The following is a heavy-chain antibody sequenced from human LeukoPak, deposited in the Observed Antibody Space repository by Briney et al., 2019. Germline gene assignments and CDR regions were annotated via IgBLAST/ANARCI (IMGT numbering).Heavy chain of an antibody. V-gene: IGHV3-20*04. CDR1: GFTFDDYG. Sequence: PGGSLRLSCVASGFTFDDYGISWVRHAPGKGLEWVSRIHWNSGSTRYADSVKGRFTISRDNAKNSLYLQMNSLRAEDMALYYCAKDIGYDFWSGAFDYWGQGTLVTVSS. J-gene: IGHJ4*02. D-gene: IGHD3-3*01. CDR3: AKDIGYDFWSGAFDY. CDR2: IHWNSGST.